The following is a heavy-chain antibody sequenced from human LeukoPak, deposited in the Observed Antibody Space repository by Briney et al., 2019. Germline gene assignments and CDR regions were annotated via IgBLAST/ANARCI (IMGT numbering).Heavy chain of an antibody. CDR1: GYTFTGYY. D-gene: IGHD6-13*01. Sequence: ASVKVSCKASGYTFTGYYMHWVRQAPGQGLEWMGWINPNSGGTNYAQKFQGRVTMTRDTSISTAYMELSRLRSDDTAVYYCARGIAAVPVLDDIWGQGTMVTVPS. J-gene: IGHJ3*02. CDR3: ARGIAAVPVLDDI. CDR2: INPNSGGT. V-gene: IGHV1-2*02.